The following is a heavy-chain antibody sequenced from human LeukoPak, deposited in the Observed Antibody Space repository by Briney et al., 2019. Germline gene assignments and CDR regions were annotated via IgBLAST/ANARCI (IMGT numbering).Heavy chain of an antibody. CDR2: IVPVLEVT. Sequence: ASVKVSCQATGNTFSSYAIIWVRQAPGQGLEWLGRIVPVLEVTKYSQNLEGRVTITADKSTVTAYMEVNGLRPDDTAVYYCAREGDVFGPFDSWGQGTLVTVSS. CDR3: AREGDVFGPFDS. CDR1: GNTFSSYA. V-gene: IGHV1-69*04. D-gene: IGHD3-16*01. J-gene: IGHJ4*02.